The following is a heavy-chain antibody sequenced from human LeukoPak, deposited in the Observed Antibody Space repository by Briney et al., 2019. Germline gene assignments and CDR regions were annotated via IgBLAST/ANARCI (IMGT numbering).Heavy chain of an antibody. CDR1: GFTFSSYA. V-gene: IGHV3-23*01. CDR3: AKDFVVVPAAIRASYYYYYGMDV. Sequence: PGASLRLSCAASGFTFSSYAMSWVRQAPGKGLEWVSAISGSGGSTYYADSVKGRFTISRDNSKNTLYLQMNSLRAEDTAVYYRAKDFVVVPAAIRASYYYYYGMDVWGQGTTVTVSS. CDR2: ISGSGGST. D-gene: IGHD2-2*02. J-gene: IGHJ6*02.